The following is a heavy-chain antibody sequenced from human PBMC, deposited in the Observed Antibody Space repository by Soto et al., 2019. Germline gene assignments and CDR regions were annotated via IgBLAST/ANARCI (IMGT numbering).Heavy chain of an antibody. CDR3: ATKGGRDFNDFDV. J-gene: IGHJ3*01. V-gene: IGHV5-51*01. Sequence: GESLKISCKGSGYTFTRNWIGWVRQMPGKGLEWMGIIFPIDSDTRYSPSSQGQVTISADNSISTAYLQWSSLKASDTAIYYCATKGGRDFNDFDVWGQGTMVTVSS. CDR1: GYTFTRNW. D-gene: IGHD2-21*02. CDR2: IFPIDSDT.